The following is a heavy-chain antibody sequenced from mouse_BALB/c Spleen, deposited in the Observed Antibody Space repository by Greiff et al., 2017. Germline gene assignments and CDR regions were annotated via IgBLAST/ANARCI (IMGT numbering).Heavy chain of an antibody. CDR1: GFSLTGYG. CDR2: IWGDGST. J-gene: IGHJ4*01. V-gene: IGHV2-6-7*01. CDR3: ARDYYGSSHYYAMDY. Sequence: VQRVESGPGLVAPSQSLSITCTVSGFSLTGYGVNWVRQPPGKGLEWLGMIWGDGSTDYNSALKSRLSISKDNSKSQVFLKMNSLQTDDTARYYCARDYYGSSHYYAMDYWGQGTSVTVSS. D-gene: IGHD1-1*01.